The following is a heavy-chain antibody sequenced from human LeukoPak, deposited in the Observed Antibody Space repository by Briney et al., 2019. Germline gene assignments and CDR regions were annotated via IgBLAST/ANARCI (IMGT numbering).Heavy chain of an antibody. Sequence: ASVKVSCKASGYTFTGYYMHWVRQAPGQGLKWMGWINPNSGGTNYAQKFQGRVTMTRDTSISTAYMELSRLRSDDTAVYYCARDGYYYGSGSSRALGYWGQGTLVTVSS. V-gene: IGHV1-2*02. J-gene: IGHJ4*02. CDR3: ARDGYYYGSGSSRALGY. CDR2: INPNSGGT. D-gene: IGHD3-10*01. CDR1: GYTFTGYY.